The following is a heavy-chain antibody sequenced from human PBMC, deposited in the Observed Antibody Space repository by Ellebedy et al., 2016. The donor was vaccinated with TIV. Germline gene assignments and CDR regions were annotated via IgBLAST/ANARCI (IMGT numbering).Heavy chain of an antibody. CDR1: GYTFTSYY. J-gene: IGHJ4*02. D-gene: IGHD6-6*01. CDR2: INAGNGNT. CDR3: ARDGSYSSSSYFDY. V-gene: IGHV1-3*01. Sequence: ASVKVSCKASGYTFTSYYMHWVRQAPGQRLEWMGWINAGNGNTKYSQKLQGRVTMTTDTSTSTAYMELRSLRSDDTAVYYCARDGSYSSSSYFDYWGQGTLVTVSS.